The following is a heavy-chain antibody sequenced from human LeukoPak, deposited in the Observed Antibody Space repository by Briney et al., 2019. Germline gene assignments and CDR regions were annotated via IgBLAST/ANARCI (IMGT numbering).Heavy chain of an antibody. CDR3: ARGEILRFLEWLPSYYFDY. J-gene: IGHJ4*02. CDR1: GYTFTSYA. CDR2: INAGNGNT. Sequence: ASVKVSCKASGYTFTSYAMHWVRQAPGQRLEWMGWINAGNGNTKYSQEFQGRVTITRDTSASTAYMELSSLRSEDMAVYYCARGEILRFLEWLPSYYFDYWGQGTLVTVSS. D-gene: IGHD3-3*01. V-gene: IGHV1-3*03.